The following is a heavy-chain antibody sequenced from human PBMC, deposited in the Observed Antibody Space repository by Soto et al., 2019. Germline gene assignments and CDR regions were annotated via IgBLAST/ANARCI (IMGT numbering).Heavy chain of an antibody. D-gene: IGHD2-15*01. V-gene: IGHV4-31*03. CDR2: IYYSGST. CDR1: GGSISSGGYY. J-gene: IGHJ4*02. CDR3: ARPIYCSGGSCPFEY. Sequence: SETLSLTCTVSGGSISSGGYYWSWIRQHPGKGLEWIGYIYYSGSTYYNPSLKSRVTISVDTSKNQFSLRLSSVTAADTAVYYCARPIYCSGGSCPFEYWGQGTVVTVSS.